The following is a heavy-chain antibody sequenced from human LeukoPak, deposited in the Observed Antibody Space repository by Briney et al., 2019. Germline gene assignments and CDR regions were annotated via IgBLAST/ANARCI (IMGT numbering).Heavy chain of an antibody. D-gene: IGHD2-21*02. CDR1: GGSISSSSYY. CDR3: AIPLGGDAGS. V-gene: IGHV4-39*07. Sequence: SETLSLTCTVSGGSISSSSYYWGWIRQPPGKGLEWIGSIYYSGSTYYNPSLKSRVTISVDTSKNQFSLKLSSVTAADTAVYYCAIPLGGDAGSWGQGTLVTVSS. CDR2: IYYSGST. J-gene: IGHJ4*02.